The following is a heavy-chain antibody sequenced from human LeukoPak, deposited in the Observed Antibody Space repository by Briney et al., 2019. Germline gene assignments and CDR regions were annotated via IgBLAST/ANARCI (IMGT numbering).Heavy chain of an antibody. J-gene: IGHJ5*02. V-gene: IGHV1-18*01. Sequence: ASVRVSCTASGYTFTSYGISWVRQAPGEGGEWVGWISAYNGNTNFANKLQGRVTMTSDTSTSTAYMKLTSLRSDDTAVYYCAKDREGKYYYDSSGYYWFDPWGQGTLVTVSS. D-gene: IGHD3-22*01. CDR1: GYTFTSYG. CDR2: ISAYNGNT. CDR3: AKDREGKYYYDSSGYYWFDP.